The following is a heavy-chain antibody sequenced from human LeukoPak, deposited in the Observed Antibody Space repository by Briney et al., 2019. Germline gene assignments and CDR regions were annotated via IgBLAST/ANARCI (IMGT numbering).Heavy chain of an antibody. CDR1: GYTFTSYG. V-gene: IGHV1-18*01. CDR3: ARDDIAAAGTAGHP. Sequence: ASVKVSFKASGYTFTSYGISWVRQAPGQGLEWMGWISAYNGNTNYAQKLQGRVTMTTDTSTSTAYMELRSLRSDDTAVYYCARDDIAAAGTAGHPWGQGTLVTVSS. CDR2: ISAYNGNT. J-gene: IGHJ5*02. D-gene: IGHD6-13*01.